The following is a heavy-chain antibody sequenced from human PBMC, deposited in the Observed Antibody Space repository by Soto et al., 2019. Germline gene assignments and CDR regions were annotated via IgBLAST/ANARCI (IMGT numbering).Heavy chain of an antibody. J-gene: IGHJ3*02. CDR3: ARGTKWLRLLDAFDI. Sequence: SETLSLTCTVSGGSISSYYWSWIRQPPGKGLEWIGYIYYSGSTNYNPSLKSRVTISVDTSKNQFSLKLSSVTAADTAVYYCARGTKWLRLLDAFDIWGQGTMVTVSS. CDR1: GGSISSYY. D-gene: IGHD5-12*01. CDR2: IYYSGST. V-gene: IGHV4-59*01.